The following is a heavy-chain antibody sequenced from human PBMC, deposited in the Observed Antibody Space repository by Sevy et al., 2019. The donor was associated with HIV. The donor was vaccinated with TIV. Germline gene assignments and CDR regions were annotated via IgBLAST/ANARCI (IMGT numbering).Heavy chain of an antibody. Sequence: ASVKVSCKASGYTFTGYYMHWVRQAPGQGLEWMGWINPNSGGTNYAQKFQGRVTMTRDTSISTAYMELSRLRSDDTAVYYCASDNYDSSGYYYEYYFDYWGQGTLVTVSS. CDR2: INPNSGGT. CDR3: ASDNYDSSGYYYEYYFDY. V-gene: IGHV1-2*02. CDR1: GYTFTGYY. J-gene: IGHJ4*02. D-gene: IGHD3-22*01.